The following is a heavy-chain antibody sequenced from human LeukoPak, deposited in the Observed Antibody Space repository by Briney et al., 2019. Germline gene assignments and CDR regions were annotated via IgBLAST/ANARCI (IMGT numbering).Heavy chain of an antibody. V-gene: IGHV1-3*01. J-gene: IGHJ4*02. CDR3: ARAGPPDRFGSGWYSPPVY. Sequence: ASVKVSCKASGYTFTSYAMHWVRQAPGQRLEWMGWINAGNGNTKYSQKFQGRVTITRDASASTAYMELSSLRSEDTAVYYCARAGPPDRFGSGWYSPPVYWGQGTLVTVSS. D-gene: IGHD6-19*01. CDR1: GYTFTSYA. CDR2: INAGNGNT.